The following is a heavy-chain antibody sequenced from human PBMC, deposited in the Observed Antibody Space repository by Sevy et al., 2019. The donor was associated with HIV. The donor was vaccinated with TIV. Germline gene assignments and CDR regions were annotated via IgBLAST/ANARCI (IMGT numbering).Heavy chain of an antibody. CDR2: INPNSGST. Sequence: ASVKVSCKASGYTFTSSYMNWVRQAPGQGLEWMGIINPNSGSTTYAQKFQGRVTMTRDTSSSTVFMELSSLRSEETAVYYCARSLLGYSGSYYGGYYFDYWGQGTLVTVSS. D-gene: IGHD1-26*01. V-gene: IGHV1-46*01. CDR1: GYTFTSSY. J-gene: IGHJ4*02. CDR3: ARSLLGYSGSYYGGYYFDY.